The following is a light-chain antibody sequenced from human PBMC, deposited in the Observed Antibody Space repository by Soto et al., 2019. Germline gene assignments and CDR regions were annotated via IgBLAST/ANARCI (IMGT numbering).Light chain of an antibody. CDR3: QSYDSSLTNAV. J-gene: IGLJ2*01. CDR1: NSDVGAYNY. CDR2: DVM. V-gene: IGLV2-11*01. Sequence: QSALTQPRSVSGSPGQSVTVSCTGTNSDVGAYNYVSWYQQHPGKAPKLIIYDVMARPSGVPDRFSGSKSGTSVSLAITGLRGEDEADYHCQSYDSSLTNAVFGGGTKLTVL.